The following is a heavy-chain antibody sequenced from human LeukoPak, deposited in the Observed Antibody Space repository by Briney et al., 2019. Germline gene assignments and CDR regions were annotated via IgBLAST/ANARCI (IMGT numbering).Heavy chain of an antibody. CDR2: ISYDGSNK. J-gene: IGHJ4*02. Sequence: GGSLRLSCAASGFTFSSYGMHWVRQAPGKGLEWVAVISYDGSNKYYADSVKGRFTISRDNSKNTLYLQMNSLRAEDTAVYYCAKDFGWLAHVDYWGQGTLVTVSS. CDR3: AKDFGWLAHVDY. D-gene: IGHD3-9*01. V-gene: IGHV3-30*18. CDR1: GFTFSSYG.